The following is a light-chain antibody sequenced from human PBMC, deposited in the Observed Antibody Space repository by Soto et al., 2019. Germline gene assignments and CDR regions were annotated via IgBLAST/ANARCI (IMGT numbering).Light chain of an antibody. CDR2: CVY. CDR3: QQYGNSPLT. J-gene: IGKJ4*01. V-gene: IGKV3-20*01. Sequence: EIVLTQSPDTLSLSPGQRATLSCRASQSIRSDYFAWYQQNRGQAPRAIIFCVYTRATGVTDRFSGSGSGRAFTLTISRMEPEDFALDYCQQYGNSPLTFGGGTKVDIK. CDR1: QSIRSDY.